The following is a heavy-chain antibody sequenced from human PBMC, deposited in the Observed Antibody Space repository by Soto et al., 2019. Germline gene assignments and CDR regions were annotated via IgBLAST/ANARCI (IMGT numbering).Heavy chain of an antibody. V-gene: IGHV1-69*04. Sequence: EASVKVSCKGSGGTFSSYTISWVRQAPGQGLEWMGRIIPILGIANHAQKFQGRVAITADESTSTAYMELSSLRSEDTAVYYCARDYVYYYDSSGYYFGYWGQGTLVTVS. CDR2: IIPILGIA. CDR3: ARDYVYYYDSSGYYFGY. J-gene: IGHJ4*02. CDR1: GGTFSSYT. D-gene: IGHD3-22*01.